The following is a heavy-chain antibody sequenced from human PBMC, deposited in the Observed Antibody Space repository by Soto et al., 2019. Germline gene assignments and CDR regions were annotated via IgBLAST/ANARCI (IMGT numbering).Heavy chain of an antibody. CDR3: ARDRGTDIGVVPPAPV. CDR1: GGSISSGDYY. CDR2: IYYSGST. D-gene: IGHD2-2*01. J-gene: IGHJ4*02. Sequence: QVQLQESGPGLVKPSQTLSLSCTVSGGSISSGDYYWSWIRQPPGMGLEWLGYIYYSGSTFYNPSLTSRVTISVDTSKNQFSLKLSSVTAADTAVYYCARDRGTDIGVVPPAPVWGQGTLVTVSS. V-gene: IGHV4-30-4*01.